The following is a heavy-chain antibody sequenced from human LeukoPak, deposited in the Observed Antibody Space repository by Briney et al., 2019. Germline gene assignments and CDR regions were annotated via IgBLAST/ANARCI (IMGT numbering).Heavy chain of an antibody. V-gene: IGHV4-34*01. J-gene: IGHJ5*02. CDR3: ARGGRANLITMVRGVISPWINWFDP. Sequence: SETLSLTCAVYGGSFSGYYWSWIRQPPGRGRGGIGEIKHSESTNYNPPLKSRVTISVDTSKNQFFLKLSSVTAADTAVYYCARGGRANLITMVRGVISPWINWFDPWGQGTLVTVSS. CDR1: GGSFSGYY. D-gene: IGHD3-10*01. CDR2: IKHSEST.